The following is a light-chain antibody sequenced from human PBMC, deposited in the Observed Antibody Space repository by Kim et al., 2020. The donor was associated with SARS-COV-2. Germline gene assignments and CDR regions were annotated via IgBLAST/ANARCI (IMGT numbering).Light chain of an antibody. J-gene: IGLJ2*01. CDR1: SSEIGDYKY. V-gene: IGLV2-14*03. CDR2: AVN. Sequence: QSALTQPASVSGSPGQSITISCTGTSSEIGDYKYVSWYQQHPGKAPKLIIFAVNDRPSGVSNRFSGSKSGNTASLTISGLQTEDEADYYCSSYTRSGTLYVVFGGGTQLTVL. CDR3: SSYTRSGTLYVV.